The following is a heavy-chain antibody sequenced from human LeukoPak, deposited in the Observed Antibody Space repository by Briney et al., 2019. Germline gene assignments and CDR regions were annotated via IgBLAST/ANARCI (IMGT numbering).Heavy chain of an antibody. CDR3: ARGTPTTRDFDY. V-gene: IGHV3-21*01. D-gene: IGHD4-11*01. CDR2: ISSSSNYI. Sequence: PGGSLRLSCVASGLTFSSYNMNWVRQAPGKGLEWVSFISSSSNYIYYADSAKGRFTISRDNAKNSLLLQMNSLRAEDTAVYYCARGTPTTRDFDYWGQGTLVTVSS. CDR1: GLTFSSYN. J-gene: IGHJ4*02.